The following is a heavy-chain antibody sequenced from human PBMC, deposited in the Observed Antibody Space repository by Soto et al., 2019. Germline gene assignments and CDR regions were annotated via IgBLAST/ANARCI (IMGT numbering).Heavy chain of an antibody. CDR1: GFTFSSYG. CDR3: AAAYYDILTGYYTPPFDY. Sequence: GGSLRLSCAASGFTFSSYGMHWVRQAPGKGLEWVAVISYDGSNKYYADSVKGRFTISRDNSKNTLYLQMNSLRAEDTAVYYCAAAYYDILTGYYTPPFDYWGQGTLVTVSS. V-gene: IGHV3-30*03. D-gene: IGHD3-9*01. J-gene: IGHJ4*02. CDR2: ISYDGSNK.